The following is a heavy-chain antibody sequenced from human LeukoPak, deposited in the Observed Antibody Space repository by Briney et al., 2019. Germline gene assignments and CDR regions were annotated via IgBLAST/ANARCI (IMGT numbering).Heavy chain of an antibody. D-gene: IGHD3-22*01. J-gene: IGHJ4*02. Sequence: SQTLSLTCTVSGGSISSGGYYWSWIRQHPGKGLEWIGSIYYSGSTNYNPSLQGRVTISLDTSRNQFSLKLSSVTAADTAVYYCARGYDSSAYYPFNYWGQGTLVTVSS. CDR1: GGSISSGGYY. V-gene: IGHV4-31*03. CDR2: IYYSGST. CDR3: ARGYDSSAYYPFNY.